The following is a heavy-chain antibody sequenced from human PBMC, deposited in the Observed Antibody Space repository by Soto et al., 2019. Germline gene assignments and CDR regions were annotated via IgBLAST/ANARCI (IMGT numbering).Heavy chain of an antibody. CDR3: AREVAARPHGMDV. J-gene: IGHJ6*02. V-gene: IGHV6-1*01. CDR1: GDSVSSNSAA. Sequence: SQTLSLTCAISGDSVSSNSAAWNWIRQSSSRGLEWLGRTYYRSKWYNDYAVSVKSRITINPDTSKNQFSLQLNSVTPEDTAVYYCAREVAARPHGMDVWGQGTTVTVSS. D-gene: IGHD6-6*01. CDR2: TYYRSKWYN.